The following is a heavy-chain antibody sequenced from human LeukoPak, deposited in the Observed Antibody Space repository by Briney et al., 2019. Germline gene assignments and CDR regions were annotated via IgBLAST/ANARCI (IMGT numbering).Heavy chain of an antibody. D-gene: IGHD3-9*01. CDR3: AKWGDYDVLTGYYVPDY. CDR1: GFTFSNYA. V-gene: IGHV3-23*01. Sequence: GASLRLSCAASGFTFSNYAMSWVRQAPGKGLEWVSAILGSGGSTYYADSVKGRFTVSRDNSKSTLYLRMNSLRAEDTALYYCAKWGDYDVLTGYYVPDYWGQGTLVTVSS. CDR2: ILGSGGST. J-gene: IGHJ4*02.